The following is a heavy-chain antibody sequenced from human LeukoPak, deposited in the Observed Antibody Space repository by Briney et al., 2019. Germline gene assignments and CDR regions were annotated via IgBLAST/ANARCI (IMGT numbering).Heavy chain of an antibody. CDR2: IYNDGST. J-gene: IGHJ4*02. CDR1: GFTLSSNY. Sequence: HSGGSLRLPCAASGFTLSSNYMTWVRQAPGKGLEWVSVIYNDGSTYYADSVKGRFTISRDNSKNTLYLQMNSLRAEDTAVYYCAACSSKTRYDFWGQGTLVTVSS. CDR3: AACSSKTRYDF. D-gene: IGHD2-2*01. V-gene: IGHV3-53*01.